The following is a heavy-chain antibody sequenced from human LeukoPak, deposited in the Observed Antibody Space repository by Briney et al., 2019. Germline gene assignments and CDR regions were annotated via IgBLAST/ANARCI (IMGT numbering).Heavy chain of an antibody. V-gene: IGHV3-66*01. CDR3: ARDQITMVRGATHDAFDI. CDR1: GFTVSSNY. D-gene: IGHD3-10*01. Sequence: PGGSLRLSCAASGFTVSSNYMSWVRQAPGKGLEWVSVIYSGGSTYYADSVKGRFTISRDNSKNTLYLQMNSLRAEDTAVYYCARDQITMVRGATHDAFDIWGQGTMVTVSS. CDR2: IYSGGST. J-gene: IGHJ3*02.